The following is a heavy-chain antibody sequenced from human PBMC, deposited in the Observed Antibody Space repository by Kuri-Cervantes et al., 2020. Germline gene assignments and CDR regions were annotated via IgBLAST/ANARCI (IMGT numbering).Heavy chain of an antibody. J-gene: IGHJ4*02. Sequence: SQTLSLTCAVYGGSFSGYYRSWIRQPPGKGLEWIGEINHSGSTNYNPSLKSRVTISVDTSKNQFSLRLSSVTAADTAVYYCARGIVGATGGPYFDYWGQGTLVTVSS. D-gene: IGHD1-26*01. CDR2: INHSGST. CDR1: GGSFSGYY. V-gene: IGHV4-34*01. CDR3: ARGIVGATGGPYFDY.